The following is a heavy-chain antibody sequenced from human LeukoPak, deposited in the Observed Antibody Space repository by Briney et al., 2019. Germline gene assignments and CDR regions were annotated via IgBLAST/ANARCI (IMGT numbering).Heavy chain of an antibody. V-gene: IGHV4-39*01. D-gene: IGHD3-3*01. CDR1: GGSISSSSYY. CDR3: ARRPRITIFGRGWFDP. J-gene: IGHJ5*02. CDR2: IYYSGST. Sequence: PSETLSLTCTVSGGSISSSSYYRGWIRQPPGKGLEWIGSIYYSGSTYYNPSLKSRVTISVDTSKNQFSLKLSSVTAADTAVYYCARRPRITIFGRGWFDPWGQGTLVTVSS.